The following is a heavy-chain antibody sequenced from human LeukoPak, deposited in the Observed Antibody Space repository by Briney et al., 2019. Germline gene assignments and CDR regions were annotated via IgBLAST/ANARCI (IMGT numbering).Heavy chain of an antibody. CDR3: ARDYSTISRGAFDI. Sequence: GASVKVSCKASGYTFTSYYMHWVRQAPGQGLEWMGWINPNSGGTNYAQKFQGRVTMTRDTSISTAYMELSRLRSDDTAVYYCARDYSTISRGAFDIWGQGTMVTVSS. CDR2: INPNSGGT. D-gene: IGHD3-3*01. J-gene: IGHJ3*02. V-gene: IGHV1-2*02. CDR1: GYTFTSYY.